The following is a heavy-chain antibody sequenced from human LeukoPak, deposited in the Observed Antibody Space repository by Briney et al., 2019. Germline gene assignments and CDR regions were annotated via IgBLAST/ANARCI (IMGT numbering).Heavy chain of an antibody. V-gene: IGHV3-66*02. CDR2: IYSGGSK. D-gene: IGHD1-26*01. CDR3: SGSYGKYYFDY. J-gene: IGHJ4*02. CDR1: GFTFSSNN. Sequence: GGSLRPSCAASGFTFSSNNMGWVRQAPGKGLGWVSVIYSGGSKYYADSVKSRFTISRDNSKNTLYLQMNSLRAEDTAVYYCSGSYGKYYFDYWGQGTLVTVSS.